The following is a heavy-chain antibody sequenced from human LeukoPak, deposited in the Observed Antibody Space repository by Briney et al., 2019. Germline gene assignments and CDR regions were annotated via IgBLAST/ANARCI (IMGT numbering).Heavy chain of an antibody. D-gene: IGHD3-10*01. Sequence: GGSLRLSCAASGFTVSSNYMSWVRQAPGKGLEWVSVIYSGGSTYYADSVKGRFTISRDNSRNTLYLQMNSLRAEDTAVYYCARSGKDLLPQGYWGQGTLVTVSS. CDR1: GFTVSSNY. J-gene: IGHJ4*02. CDR3: ARSGKDLLPQGY. CDR2: IYSGGST. V-gene: IGHV3-53*01.